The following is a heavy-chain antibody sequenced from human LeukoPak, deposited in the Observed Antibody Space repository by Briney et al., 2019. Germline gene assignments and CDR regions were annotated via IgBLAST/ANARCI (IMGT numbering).Heavy chain of an antibody. V-gene: IGHV4-38-2*02. Sequence: SETLSLTCTVSGDSISSGYYWGWIRQPPGKGLEWIGSINHSGSTNYNPSLKSRVTISVDTSKNQFSLKLSSVTAADTAVYYCARDSGDYYGSGSTLYYYYYMDVWGKGTTVTVSS. J-gene: IGHJ6*03. D-gene: IGHD3-10*01. CDR2: INHSGST. CDR3: ARDSGDYYGSGSTLYYYYYMDV. CDR1: GDSISSGYY.